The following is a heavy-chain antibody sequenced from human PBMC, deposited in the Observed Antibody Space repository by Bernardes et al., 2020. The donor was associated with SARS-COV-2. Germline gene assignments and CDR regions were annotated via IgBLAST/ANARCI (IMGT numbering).Heavy chain of an antibody. J-gene: IGHJ3*01. D-gene: IGHD3-10*01. V-gene: IGHV3-21*01. CDR2: TSRTGYYK. CDR3: AREEFGGPAFDV. CDR1: GFSFSGYT. Sequence: GGSLRLSCEASGFSFSGYTMTWVRQAPGKGLEWVSATSRTGYYKYYADSLEGRFTISRDNAKDSLYLQMISLRADDTAIYYCAREEFGGPAFDVWGQGTVVTVSS.